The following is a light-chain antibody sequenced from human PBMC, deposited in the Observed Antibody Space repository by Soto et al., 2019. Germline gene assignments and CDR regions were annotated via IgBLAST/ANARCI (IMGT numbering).Light chain of an antibody. V-gene: IGKV3-15*01. CDR3: QQCNNWPT. J-gene: IGKJ1*01. Sequence: EIVMTQSPATLSVSPGERATLSCRASQSVSSNLAWYQQKPGQAPRLFIYGASTRATGIPARFSGSGSGTEFTLTISSLQSEDFAVYYCQQCNNWPTFGQGTKVEIK. CDR1: QSVSSN. CDR2: GAS.